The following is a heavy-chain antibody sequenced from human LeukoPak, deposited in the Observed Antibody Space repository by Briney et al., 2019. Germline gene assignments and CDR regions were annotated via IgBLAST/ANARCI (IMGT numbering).Heavy chain of an antibody. CDR2: INPSGGST. CDR3: ARVHYYDSRNTPSFDY. Sequence: ASVKVSCKASGYTFTSYYMHWVRQAPGQGLEWMGIINPSGGSTSYAQKFQGRVTMTRDTSTSTVYMELSSLRSEDTAVYYCARVHYYDSRNTPSFDYWGQGTLVTVSS. J-gene: IGHJ4*02. CDR1: GYTFTSYY. D-gene: IGHD3-22*01. V-gene: IGHV1-46*01.